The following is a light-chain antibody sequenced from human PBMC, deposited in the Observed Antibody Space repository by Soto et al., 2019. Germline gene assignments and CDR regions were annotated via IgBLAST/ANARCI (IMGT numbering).Light chain of an antibody. CDR2: GSS. CDR3: QQYGSSPPYT. CDR1: QRVNNKY. V-gene: IGKV3-20*01. Sequence: EVVLTQSPGALSLSPGERATLSCRASQRVNNKYLAWYQQKTGQAPRLLIFGSSDRATGIPDRFSGSGSGTDITLTSSRLAPEDFGVYYYQQYGSSPPYTFGQGTKLEI. J-gene: IGKJ2*01.